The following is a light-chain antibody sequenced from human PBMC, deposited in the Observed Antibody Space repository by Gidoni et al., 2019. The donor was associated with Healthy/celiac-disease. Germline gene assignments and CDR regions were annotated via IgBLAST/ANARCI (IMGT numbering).Light chain of an antibody. J-gene: IGLJ3*02. CDR3: GTWDSSLSSYWV. V-gene: IGLV1-51*01. CDR1: SSNIGNNY. Sequence: QPVLTQPPSVSAAPGPKVTISCSGSSSNIGNNYVSWYQQLPGPAPKLLMYDNNKRPSGIPDRCSGSKSGTSATLGITGLQTGDEADYYGGTWDSSLSSYWVFGGGTKLTVL. CDR2: DNN.